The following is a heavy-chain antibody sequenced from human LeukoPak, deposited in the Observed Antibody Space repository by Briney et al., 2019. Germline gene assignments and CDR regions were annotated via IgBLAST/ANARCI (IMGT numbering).Heavy chain of an antibody. D-gene: IGHD1-26*01. CDR1: GFTFSDYY. CDR3: ARSRGSYYYPEYFQH. Sequence: SGGSLRLSCAASGFTFSDYYMSWIRQAPGKGLEWLSYISSSGSTIYYADSVKGRFTISRDNAKNSLYLQMNSLRAEDTAVYYCARSRGSYYYPEYFQHWGQGTLVTVSS. V-gene: IGHV3-11*04. CDR2: ISSSGSTI. J-gene: IGHJ1*01.